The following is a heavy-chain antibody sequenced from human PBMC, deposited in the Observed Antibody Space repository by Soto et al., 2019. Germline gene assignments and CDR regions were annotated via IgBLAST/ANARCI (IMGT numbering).Heavy chain of an antibody. J-gene: IGHJ6*02. CDR3: AREQGPLVGASRNYYYYGMDV. Sequence: QVQLVQSGAEVKKPGASVKVSCKASGYTFTGYYMHWVRQAPGQGLEWMGWINPNSGGTNYAQKFQGRVTMTRDTSISTVYMELSRLRSDDTAVYYCAREQGPLVGASRNYYYYGMDVWGQGTTVTVSS. V-gene: IGHV1-2*02. CDR1: GYTFTGYY. D-gene: IGHD1-26*01. CDR2: INPNSGGT.